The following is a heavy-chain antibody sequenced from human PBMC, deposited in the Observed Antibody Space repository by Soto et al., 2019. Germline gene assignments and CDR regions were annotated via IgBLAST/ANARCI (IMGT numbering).Heavy chain of an antibody. V-gene: IGHV4-34*01. Sequence: PSETLSLTCAVYGGSFSGYYWSWIRQPPGKGLEWIGEINHSGSTNYNPSLKSRVTISVDTSKNQFSLKLSSVTAADTAVYYCARKKFKAAATAVDYWGQGTLVTVSS. CDR2: INHSGST. CDR1: GGSFSGYY. CDR3: ARKKFKAAATAVDY. J-gene: IGHJ4*02. D-gene: IGHD2-2*01.